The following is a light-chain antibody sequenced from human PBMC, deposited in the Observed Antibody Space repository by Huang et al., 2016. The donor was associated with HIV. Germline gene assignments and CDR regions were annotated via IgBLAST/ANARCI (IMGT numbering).Light chain of an antibody. V-gene: IGKV1-33*01. CDR3: QQYDNFPPT. CDR2: DAS. CDR1: QDISNY. J-gene: IGKJ1*01. Sequence: DIQMTQSPSSLSTSVGERVTITCQASQDISNYLTWYQQKPGKAPKLLIYDASSLETGVPSRCSGSGSGTDFTFSISSLQPEDIAIYYCQQYDNFPPTFGQGTKVEIK.